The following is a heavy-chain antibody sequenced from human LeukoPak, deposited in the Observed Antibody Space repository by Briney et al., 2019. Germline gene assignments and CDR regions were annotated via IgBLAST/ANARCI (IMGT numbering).Heavy chain of an antibody. Sequence: PSETLSLTCAVYGGSFSGYYWSWIRQPPGKGLEWIGEINHSGSTNYNPSLKSRVTISVDTSKNQFSLKLSSVTAADTAVYYCAREERDFWSGYPGFDPWGQGTLVTVSS. D-gene: IGHD3-3*01. CDR2: INHSGST. V-gene: IGHV4-34*01. J-gene: IGHJ5*02. CDR3: AREERDFWSGYPGFDP. CDR1: GGSFSGYY.